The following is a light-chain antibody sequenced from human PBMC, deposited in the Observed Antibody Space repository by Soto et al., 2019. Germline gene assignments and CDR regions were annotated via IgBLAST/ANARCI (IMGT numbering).Light chain of an antibody. CDR3: QEYENTPGT. J-gene: IGKJ5*01. CDR2: AAS. CDR1: QSVSSSY. Sequence: EFVLTQSPGTLSLSPGERATLSCRASQSVSSSYLAWYQQKPGQAPRLLIYAASSRAAGIPDRFSGSGSGTDFTLDISRLEPEDFAVYYCQEYENTPGTFGRGTRPEIK. V-gene: IGKV3-20*01.